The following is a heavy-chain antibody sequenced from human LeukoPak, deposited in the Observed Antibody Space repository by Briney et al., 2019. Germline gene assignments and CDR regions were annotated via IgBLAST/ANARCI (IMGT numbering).Heavy chain of an antibody. CDR1: GFTFSSYG. CDR3: AKEGGHGMIVRRIYYFDF. J-gene: IGHJ4*02. CDR2: ISYDGRNK. D-gene: IGHD3-22*01. V-gene: IGHV3-30*18. Sequence: GGSLRLSCAASGFTFSSYGIHWVRQAPGKGLEWVALISYDGRNKYYADSVKGRFSISRDNSINTLYLQMNSLRAEDTAVYYCAKEGGHGMIVRRIYYFDFWGQGTRVTVSS.